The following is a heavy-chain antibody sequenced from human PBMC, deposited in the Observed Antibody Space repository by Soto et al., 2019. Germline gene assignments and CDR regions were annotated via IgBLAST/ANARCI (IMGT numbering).Heavy chain of an antibody. V-gene: IGHV3-9*01. Sequence: SLRLSCAASGFTFDDYAMHWVRQAPGKGLEWVSGISWNSGSIGYADSVKGRFTISRDNAKNSLYLQMNSLRAEDTALYYCAKDKSYYYDSSGLNYFDYWGQGTLVTVSS. CDR2: ISWNSGSI. CDR3: AKDKSYYYDSSGLNYFDY. J-gene: IGHJ4*02. D-gene: IGHD3-22*01. CDR1: GFTFDDYA.